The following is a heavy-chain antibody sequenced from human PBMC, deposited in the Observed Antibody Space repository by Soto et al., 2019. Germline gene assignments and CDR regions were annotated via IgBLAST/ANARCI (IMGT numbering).Heavy chain of an antibody. CDR3: ARDPWAADY. V-gene: IGHV3-66*01. Sequence: GGSLRLSCAASGVTVSTKYMGGVRQAPGKGLEWVSVIYSGGSTFYADSVRGRFTISRDNSKNTVNLQMNSLRAEDTAVYYCARDPWAADYWGQGTLVTVSS. CDR1: GVTVSTKY. CDR2: IYSGGST. J-gene: IGHJ4*02. D-gene: IGHD3-16*01.